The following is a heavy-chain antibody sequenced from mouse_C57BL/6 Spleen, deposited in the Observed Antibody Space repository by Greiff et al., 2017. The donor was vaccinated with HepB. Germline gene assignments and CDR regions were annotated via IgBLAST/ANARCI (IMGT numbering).Heavy chain of an antibody. CDR3: ARGSHTSYWYFDV. J-gene: IGHJ1*03. V-gene: IGHV14-2*01. Sequence: VQLKESGAELVKPGASVKLSCTASGFNIKDYYMHWVKQRTEQGLEWIGRIDPEDGETKYAPKFQGKATITADTSSNTAYLQLSSLTSEDTAVYYCARGSHTSYWYFDVWGTGTTVTVSS. D-gene: IGHD5-1-1*01. CDR2: IDPEDGET. CDR1: GFNIKDYY.